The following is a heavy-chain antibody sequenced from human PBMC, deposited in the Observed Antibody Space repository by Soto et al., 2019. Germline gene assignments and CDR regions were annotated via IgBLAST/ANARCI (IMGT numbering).Heavy chain of an antibody. CDR1: GFTFSSYA. D-gene: IGHD1-26*01. V-gene: IGHV3-30-3*01. Sequence: GGSLRLSCAASGFTFSSYAMHWVRQAPGKGLEWVAVISYDGSNKYYADSVKGRFTISRDNSKNTLYLQMNSLRAEDTAVYYSAGEQGSIVGATENFDYWGQGTLVTVSS. CDR3: AGEQGSIVGATENFDY. J-gene: IGHJ4*02. CDR2: ISYDGSNK.